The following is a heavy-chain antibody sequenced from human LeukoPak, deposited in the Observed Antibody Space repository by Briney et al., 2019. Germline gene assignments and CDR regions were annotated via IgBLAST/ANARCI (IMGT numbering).Heavy chain of an antibody. CDR2: LSASGDYT. Sequence: PGGSLRLSCAGSGYTFSNYAMGWVRQAPGEGLEGVAVLSASGDYTEYADSVKGRFTISRDTSQNTVFLQMNSLRAEDPAGYYCATNPAIIKYPFDDWGQGTMVTVSS. V-gene: IGHV3-23*01. CDR3: ATNPAIIKYPFDD. CDR1: GYTFSNYA. D-gene: IGHD2-2*01. J-gene: IGHJ4*02.